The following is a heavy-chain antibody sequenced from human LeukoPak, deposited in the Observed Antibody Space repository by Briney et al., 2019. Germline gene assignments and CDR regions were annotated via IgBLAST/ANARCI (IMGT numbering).Heavy chain of an antibody. CDR2: IYSGGST. CDR1: GFTLSSNY. Sequence: GGSLRLSCAASGFTLSSNYMSWVRQAPGKGLEWVSVIYSGGSTNYSDSVKGRFTISRDNSKNTLYLQMNSLRAEDTAVYYCAREAPFYCSSTSCYGGGWFDPWGQGTLVTVSS. J-gene: IGHJ5*02. V-gene: IGHV3-66*02. CDR3: AREAPFYCSSTSCYGGGWFDP. D-gene: IGHD2-2*01.